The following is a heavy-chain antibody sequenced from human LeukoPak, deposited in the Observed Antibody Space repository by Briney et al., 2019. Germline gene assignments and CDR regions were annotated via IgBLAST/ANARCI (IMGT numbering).Heavy chain of an antibody. CDR1: GGTFSSYA. D-gene: IGHD3-22*01. CDR2: IIPIFGTA. Sequence: SVKVSCKAYGGTFSSYAISWVRQAPGQGLEWMGGIIPIFGTANYAQKFQGRVTITTDESTSTAYMELSSLRSEDTAVYYCASATYYDSSGYYDAFDIWGQGTMVTVSS. CDR3: ASATYYDSSGYYDAFDI. J-gene: IGHJ3*02. V-gene: IGHV1-69*05.